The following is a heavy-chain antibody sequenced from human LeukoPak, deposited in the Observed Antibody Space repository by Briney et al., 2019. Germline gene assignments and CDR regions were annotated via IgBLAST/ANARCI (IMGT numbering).Heavy chain of an antibody. Sequence: PGGSLRLSCAASGFTFSSYSMNWVRQAPGKGLEWVSSISSSSSYIYYADSVKGRFTISRDNAKNSLYLQMNSLRAEDTAVYYCAREIGKTYYYDSSGSTFDYWGQGTLVTVSS. D-gene: IGHD3-22*01. CDR1: GFTFSSYS. CDR3: AREIGKTYYYDSSGSTFDY. CDR2: ISSSSSYI. V-gene: IGHV3-21*01. J-gene: IGHJ4*02.